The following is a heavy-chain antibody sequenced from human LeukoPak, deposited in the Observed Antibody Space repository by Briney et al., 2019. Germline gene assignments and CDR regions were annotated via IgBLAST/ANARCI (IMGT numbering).Heavy chain of an antibody. V-gene: IGHV3-23*01. J-gene: IGHJ3*02. Sequence: QPGGSLRLSCAASGFNFGSYSMTWVRQAPGKGLEWVSVISADSAATFYADSVKGRFTISRDNSKNTLYLQMNSLRAEDTAVYYCAKDLYSGSDVDAFDIWGQGTMVTVSS. CDR2: ISADSAAT. D-gene: IGHD1-26*01. CDR3: AKDLYSGSDVDAFDI. CDR1: GFNFGSYS.